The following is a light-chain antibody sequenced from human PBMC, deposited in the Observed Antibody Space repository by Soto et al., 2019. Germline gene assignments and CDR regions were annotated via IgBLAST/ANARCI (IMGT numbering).Light chain of an antibody. Sequence: DIQITQSPSFVSASVGDRITITCRASQDISRWLAWYQQKPGQTPKLLIYAASTLQSGIPSRFSGSGSGTEVTLTITNLQPEDFATYYCQQANSFPPSFGPGTTVEIK. V-gene: IGKV1D-12*01. CDR1: QDISRW. J-gene: IGKJ3*01. CDR2: AAS. CDR3: QQANSFPPS.